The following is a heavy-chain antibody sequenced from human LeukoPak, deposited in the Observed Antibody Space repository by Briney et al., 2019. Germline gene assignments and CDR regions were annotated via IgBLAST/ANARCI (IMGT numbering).Heavy chain of an antibody. CDR1: GFTFSSYW. D-gene: IGHD2-15*01. CDR2: IKQDGSEK. V-gene: IGHV3-7*01. CDR3: ARRGYCSGGSCYGSRYFDY. Sequence: PGGSLRLSCAASGFTFSSYWMSWVRQAPGKGLEWVANIKQDGSEKYYVDSVKGRFTISRDNAKNSLYLQMNSLRAEDTAVYYCARRGYCSGGSCYGSRYFDYWGQGTLVTVS. J-gene: IGHJ4*02.